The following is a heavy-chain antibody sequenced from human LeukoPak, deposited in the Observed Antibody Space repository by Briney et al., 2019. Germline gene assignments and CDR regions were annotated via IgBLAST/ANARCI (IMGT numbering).Heavy chain of an antibody. CDR3: AREKDIVVVPAAIPIWFDP. CDR1: GGSFSGYY. Sequence: PSETLSLTCAVYGGSFSGYYWSWIRQPPGKGLEWIGEINHSGSTNYNPSLKSRVTISVDTSKNQFSLKLSSVTAADTAVYYCAREKDIVVVPAAIPIWFDPWGQGTLVTVSS. J-gene: IGHJ5*02. D-gene: IGHD2-2*02. CDR2: INHSGST. V-gene: IGHV4-34*01.